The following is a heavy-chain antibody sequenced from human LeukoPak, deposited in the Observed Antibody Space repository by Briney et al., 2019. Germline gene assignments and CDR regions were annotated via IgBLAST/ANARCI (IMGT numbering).Heavy chain of an antibody. V-gene: IGHV4-4*07. CDR1: GGSISSYY. J-gene: IGHJ4*02. D-gene: IGHD3-22*01. Sequence: PSETLSLTCTVSGGSISSYYWSWIRQPAGKGLEWIGRIYTSGSTNYNPSLKSRVTMSVDTSKNQFSLKLSSVTTADTAVYYCASEASYYDSSGYYKNWGQGTLVTVSS. CDR3: ASEASYYDSSGYYKN. CDR2: IYTSGST.